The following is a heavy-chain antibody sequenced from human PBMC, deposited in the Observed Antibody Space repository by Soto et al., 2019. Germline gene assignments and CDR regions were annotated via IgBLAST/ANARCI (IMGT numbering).Heavy chain of an antibody. CDR1: GDFISGSSYS. CDR2: IYHSGST. CDR3: ASSHAGAHITAAVH. V-gene: IGHV4-30-2*01. Sequence: SETLSLTCIVSGDFISGSSYSWSWIRQPPGKGLEWIGYIYHSGSTYYNPSLKRRVTISVDRSKNQFSLKLSSVTAADTAVYYCASSHAGAHITAAVHWGQGTLVTVSS. D-gene: IGHD6-13*01. J-gene: IGHJ4*02.